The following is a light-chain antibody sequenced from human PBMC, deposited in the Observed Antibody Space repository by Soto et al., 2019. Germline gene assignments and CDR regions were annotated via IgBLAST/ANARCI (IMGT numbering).Light chain of an antibody. CDR2: EVT. V-gene: IGLV1-40*01. CDR1: NSKIGAGYD. J-gene: IGLJ1*01. Sequence: QSVLTQPPSLSGAPGQRVTISCTGSNSKIGAGYDVHWYQQHPDKAPKLMIYEVTIRPSGVSDRSSGSTSGPSASLAISGLQSEDEADYYCAAWDDSLNGLCVLGTGTKVNV. CDR3: AAWDDSLNGLCV.